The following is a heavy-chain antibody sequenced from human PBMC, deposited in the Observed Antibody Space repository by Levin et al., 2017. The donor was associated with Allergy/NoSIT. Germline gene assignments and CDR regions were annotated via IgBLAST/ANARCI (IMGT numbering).Heavy chain of an antibody. CDR3: ARRGHRLMVTWYFDL. CDR2: IYYSGST. J-gene: IGHJ2*01. D-gene: IGHD2-21*02. Sequence: PGGSLRLSCTVSGGSISSSSYYWGWIRQPPGKGLEWIGSIYYSGSTYYNPSLKSRVTISVDTSKNQFSLKLSSVTAADTAVYYCARRGHRLMVTWYFDLWGRGTLVTVSS. V-gene: IGHV4-39*01. CDR1: GGSISSSSYY.